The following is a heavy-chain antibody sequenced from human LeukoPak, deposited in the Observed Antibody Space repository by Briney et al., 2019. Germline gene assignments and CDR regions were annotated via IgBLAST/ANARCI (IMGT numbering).Heavy chain of an antibody. CDR3: AKHYCGGDCSRPWAVDY. V-gene: IGHV3-23*01. CDR2: ISSGGGST. CDR1: GSTFSRYA. Sequence: GGPLSLSCAASGSTFSRYAMSGARQPPGRGLEWVSAISSGGGSTYYAASVKGRFTISRDNSKNTLYLQMNSLRAEDTAVYYCAKHYCGGDCSRPWAVDYWCQGTLVTVSS. D-gene: IGHD2-21*02. J-gene: IGHJ4*02.